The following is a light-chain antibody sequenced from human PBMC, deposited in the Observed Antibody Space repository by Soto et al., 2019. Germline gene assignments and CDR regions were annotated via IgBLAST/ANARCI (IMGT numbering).Light chain of an antibody. J-gene: IGKJ5*01. CDR3: T. Sequence: DIQMTQSPSSLSASVGDRVTITCQASQDINNYLNWYQQRPGKAPKLLIYGASNLETGVPSKFSGSGSGTDFTFTINSLQPENIASIEITFGQGTRLEIK. CDR1: QDINNY. V-gene: IGKV1-33*01. CDR2: GAS.